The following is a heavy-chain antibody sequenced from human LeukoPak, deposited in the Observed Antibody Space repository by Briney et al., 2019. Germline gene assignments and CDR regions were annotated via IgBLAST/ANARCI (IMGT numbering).Heavy chain of an antibody. J-gene: IGHJ4*02. D-gene: IGHD6-19*01. CDR1: GGSVNSYY. V-gene: IGHV4-59*02. CDR3: ARTVHYSSGWAPTYYFDY. CDR2: IYFSDT. Sequence: SETLSLTCTVSGGSVNSYYWTWMRQAPGQGLEWIGQIYFSDTTYNPSLKSRVTMSVDTSKNQFSLKLSSVTAADTAVYYCARTVHYSSGWAPTYYFDYWGQGTLVSVSS.